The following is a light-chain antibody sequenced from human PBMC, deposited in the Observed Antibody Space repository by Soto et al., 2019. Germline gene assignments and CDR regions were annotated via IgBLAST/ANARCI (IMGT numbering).Light chain of an antibody. V-gene: IGKV1-5*03. Sequence: DFQMTQYPTTLSASLGDRFTITCLASQSISSWLAWYQQKPGKAPKLLIYKASSLESGVPSRFSGSGSGTEFTLTISSLQPDDFATYYCQQYNSYPITFGQVTRLEIK. CDR3: QQYNSYPIT. CDR2: KAS. J-gene: IGKJ5*01. CDR1: QSISSW.